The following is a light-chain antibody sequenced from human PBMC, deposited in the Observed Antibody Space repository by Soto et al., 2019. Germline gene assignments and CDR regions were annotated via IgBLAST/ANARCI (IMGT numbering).Light chain of an antibody. J-gene: IGLJ2*01. CDR1: SSDIGAGYR. CDR3: AARDDSLNAVI. V-gene: IGLV1-40*01. Sequence: QSVLTQPPSVSGAPGERVTISCTGSSSDIGAGYRVRWYQQVPGTAPKLLIYDNTNRPSGVPARFSGSKSGTSASLAISGLQAEDEADYYCAARDDSLNAVIFGGGTKLTVL. CDR2: DNT.